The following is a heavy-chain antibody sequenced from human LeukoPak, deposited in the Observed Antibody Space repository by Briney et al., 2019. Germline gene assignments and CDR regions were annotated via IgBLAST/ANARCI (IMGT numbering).Heavy chain of an antibody. V-gene: IGHV3-21*01. CDR3: ARALGEMAKRKPFDY. J-gene: IGHJ4*02. D-gene: IGHD5-24*01. CDR2: ISSSSSYI. Sequence: PGGSLRLSCAASGFTFSSYSMNWVRQAPGEGLEWVSSISSSSSYIYYADSVKGRFTISRDNAKNSLYLQMNSLRAEDTAVYYCARALGEMAKRKPFDYWGQGTLVTVSS. CDR1: GFTFSSYS.